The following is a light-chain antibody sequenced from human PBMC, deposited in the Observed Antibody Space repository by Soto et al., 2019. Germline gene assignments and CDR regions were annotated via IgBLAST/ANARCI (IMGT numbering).Light chain of an antibody. CDR2: ADN. CDR1: ASNIGTFY. CDR3: TSWDDNLSAVV. V-gene: IGLV1-47*02. Sequence: QSVLTQPPSASATPGPGVTVSCSGSASNIGTFYVSWYQHLPGTAPKLLIYADNQRPSGVPDRFSGSKSGTSASLAISGLRSGDEADYYCTSWDDNLSAVVFGGGTQLTVL. J-gene: IGLJ2*01.